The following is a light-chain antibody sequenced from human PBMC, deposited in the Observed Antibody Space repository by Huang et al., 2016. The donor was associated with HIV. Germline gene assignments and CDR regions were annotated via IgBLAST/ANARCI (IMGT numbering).Light chain of an antibody. V-gene: IGKV3-11*01. J-gene: IGKJ4*01. CDR2: DAS. CDR3: QQRSDWPPSPT. CDR1: QNVNNY. Sequence: EIVLTQSPATLSLSPGERATLSCRASQNVNNYLAWYQQKTGQAPRLLLYDASNRATGIPARFSGSGSGTDFTLTISSLEPEDFAVYYCQQRSDWPPSPTFGGGTKVEIK.